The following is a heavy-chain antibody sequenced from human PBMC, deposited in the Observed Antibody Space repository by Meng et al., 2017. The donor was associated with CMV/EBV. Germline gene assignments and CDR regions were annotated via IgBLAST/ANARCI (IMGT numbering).Heavy chain of an antibody. D-gene: IGHD3-3*01. J-gene: IGHJ4*02. CDR3: AKGSANSRPYYFDF. Sequence: GGSLRLSCAASGFTFSSYAMHWVRQAPGKGLEWVAVISYDGSNKYYADSVKGRFTISRDNSKNTLYLQMNSLRAEDTAVYYCAKGSANSRPYYFDFWGRGTLVTVSS. CDR1: GFTFSSYA. V-gene: IGHV3-30-3*01. CDR2: ISYDGSNK.